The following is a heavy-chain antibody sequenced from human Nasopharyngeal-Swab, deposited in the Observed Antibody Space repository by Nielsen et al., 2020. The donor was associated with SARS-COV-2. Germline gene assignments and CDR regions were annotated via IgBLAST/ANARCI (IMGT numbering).Heavy chain of an antibody. Sequence: GSLRLSCAASGFTFSSYGMHWVRQAPGKGLEWVAVIWYDGSNKYYADSVKGRFTISRDNSKNTLYLQMNSLRAEDTAVYYCAGGQGTVTTYYYYGMDVWGQGTTVTVSS. J-gene: IGHJ6*02. CDR2: IWYDGSNK. CDR1: GFTFSSYG. V-gene: IGHV3-33*01. CDR3: AGGQGTVTTYYYYGMDV. D-gene: IGHD4-17*01.